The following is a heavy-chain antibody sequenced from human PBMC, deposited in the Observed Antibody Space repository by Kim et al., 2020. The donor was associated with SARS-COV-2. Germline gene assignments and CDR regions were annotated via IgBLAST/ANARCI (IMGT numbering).Heavy chain of an antibody. D-gene: IGHD3-10*01. Sequence: SETLSLTCTVSGGSVSGGDYYWTWVRQPPGKGLEWLAYLYYTGNTYRNPSLKSRLTMSLDASKNQFFLKVTSVTAADTAVYFCARGRNGPDPLDSWGLGTLVTVSS. V-gene: IGHV4-30-4*01. J-gene: IGHJ4*02. CDR3: ARGRNGPDPLDS. CDR1: GGSVSGGDYY. CDR2: LYYTGNT.